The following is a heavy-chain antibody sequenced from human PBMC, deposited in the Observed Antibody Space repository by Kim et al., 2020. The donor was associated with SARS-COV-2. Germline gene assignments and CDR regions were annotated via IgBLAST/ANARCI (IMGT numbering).Heavy chain of an antibody. CDR2: FDPEDGET. Sequence: ASVKVSCKVSGYTLTELSMHWVRQAPGKGLEWMGGFDPEDGETIYAQKFQGRVTMTEDTSTDTAYMELSSLRSEDTAVYYCATALKWELLTALDYWGQGTLVTVSS. J-gene: IGHJ4*02. CDR3: ATALKWELLTALDY. D-gene: IGHD1-26*01. CDR1: GYTLTELS. V-gene: IGHV1-24*01.